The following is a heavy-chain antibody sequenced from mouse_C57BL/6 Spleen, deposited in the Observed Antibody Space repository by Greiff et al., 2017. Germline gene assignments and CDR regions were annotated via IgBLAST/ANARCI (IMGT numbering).Heavy chain of an antibody. V-gene: IGHV1-76*01. J-gene: IGHJ1*03. D-gene: IGHD2-3*01. CDR2: IYPGSGNT. Sequence: QVQLQQSGAELVRPGASVKLSCKASGYTFTDYYINWVKQRPGQGLEWIARIYPGSGNTYYNEKFKGKATLTAEKSSSTAYMQLSSLTSEDSAVYFCARYDGYYWYFDVWGTGTTVTVSS. CDR1: GYTFTDYY. CDR3: ARYDGYYWYFDV.